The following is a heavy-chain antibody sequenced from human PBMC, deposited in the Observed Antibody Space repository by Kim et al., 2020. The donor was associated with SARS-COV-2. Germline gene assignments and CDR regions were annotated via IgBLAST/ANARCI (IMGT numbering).Heavy chain of an antibody. D-gene: IGHD3-10*01. V-gene: IGHV4-39*07. CDR2: IYYSGST. CDR3: AREGLLWFGEKY. Sequence: SETLSLTCTVSGGSISSSSYYWGWIRQPPGKGLEWIGSIYYSGSTYYNPSLKSRVTISVDTSKNQFSLKLSSVTAADTAVYYCAREGLLWFGEKYWGQGTLVTVSS. J-gene: IGHJ4*02. CDR1: GGSISSSSYY.